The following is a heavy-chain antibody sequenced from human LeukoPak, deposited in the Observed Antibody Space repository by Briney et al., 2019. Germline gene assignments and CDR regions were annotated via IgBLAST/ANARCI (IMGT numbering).Heavy chain of an antibody. CDR3: ARDRAAADWYYYYYMDV. J-gene: IGHJ6*03. CDR1: GYTFTGYY. CDR2: INPNSGGT. D-gene: IGHD6-13*01. Sequence: LGASVTVSCKASGYTFTGYYMHWVRQAPGQGLERMGWINPNSGGTNYAQKFQGRVTMTRDTSISTAYMELSRLRSDDTAVYYCARDRAAADWYYYYYMDVWGKGTTVTVSS. V-gene: IGHV1-2*03.